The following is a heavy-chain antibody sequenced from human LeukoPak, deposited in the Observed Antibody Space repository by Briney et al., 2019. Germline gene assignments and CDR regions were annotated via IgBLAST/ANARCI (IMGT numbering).Heavy chain of an antibody. V-gene: IGHV3-7*01. CDR2: IKQHGSEK. Sequence: PGGSLRLSCAASGFTFSSYWMSWVRQAPGKGLEWVANIKQHGSEKYYVDSVKGRFTISRDNAKNSLYLQMNGLRAEDTAVYYCARVVARHKYYYYYGMDVWGQGTTVTVSS. J-gene: IGHJ6*02. CDR3: ARVVARHKYYYYYGMDV. D-gene: IGHD2-21*01. CDR1: GFTFSSYW.